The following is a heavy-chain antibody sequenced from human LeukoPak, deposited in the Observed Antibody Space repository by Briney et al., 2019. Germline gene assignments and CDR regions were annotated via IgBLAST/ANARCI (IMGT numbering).Heavy chain of an antibody. Sequence: GGSLILSCAASGFTFDDYGMGWVRQAPGKGLEWVSGLNWNGGSTVYADSVKGRFTISRDNAKNSLYLQMNSLRAEDTALYYCARGPAVTSPYWYFDLWGRGTLVTVSS. J-gene: IGHJ2*01. CDR3: ARGPAVTSPYWYFDL. CDR2: LNWNGGST. D-gene: IGHD4-23*01. CDR1: GFTFDDYG. V-gene: IGHV3-20*04.